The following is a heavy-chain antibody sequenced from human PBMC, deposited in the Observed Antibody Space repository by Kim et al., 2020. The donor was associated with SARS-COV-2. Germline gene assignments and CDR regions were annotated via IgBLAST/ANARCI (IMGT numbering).Heavy chain of an antibody. CDR3: AKVPRRYDRSSAFDY. V-gene: IGHV3-33*06. J-gene: IGHJ4*02. D-gene: IGHD3-22*01. Sequence: DAVKGRFTISRDNTKTTLYLQRNRLRAEDTAVYYCAKVPRRYDRSSAFDYWGQGTLVTVSS.